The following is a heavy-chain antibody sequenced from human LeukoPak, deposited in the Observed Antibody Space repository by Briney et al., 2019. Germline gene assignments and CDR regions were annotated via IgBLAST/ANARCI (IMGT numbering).Heavy chain of an antibody. D-gene: IGHD1/OR15-1a*01. CDR2: ISSSSSYI. CDR1: GFTFSSYS. Sequence: PGGSLRLSCAASGFTFSSYSMNWVRQAPGKGLEWVSSISSSSSYIYYADSVKGRFTISRDNAKNSLYLQMNSLRAEDTAVYYCAKDPALLISGTYWGQGTLVTVSS. J-gene: IGHJ4*02. V-gene: IGHV3-21*04. CDR3: AKDPALLISGTY.